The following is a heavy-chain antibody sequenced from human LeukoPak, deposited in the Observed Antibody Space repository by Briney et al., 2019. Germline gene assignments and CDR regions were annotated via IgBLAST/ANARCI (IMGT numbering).Heavy chain of an antibody. V-gene: IGHV4-59*01. CDR1: GGSISTYY. D-gene: IGHD1-1*01. CDR2: IYYSGST. CDR3: ARGGYRSSNWFDP. J-gene: IGHJ5*02. Sequence: PSETLSLTCTVSGGSISTYYWSRLRQPPGKGLEWIGYIYYSGSTNYNPSLKRRVTISLDTSKNQFSLKLSSVTAADTAVYYCARGGYRSSNWFDPWGQGTLVTVSS.